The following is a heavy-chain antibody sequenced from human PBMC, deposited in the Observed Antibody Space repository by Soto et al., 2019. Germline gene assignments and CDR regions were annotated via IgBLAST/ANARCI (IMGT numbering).Heavy chain of an antibody. V-gene: IGHV1-69*01. CDR1: GGTFSSYA. J-gene: IGHJ4*02. CDR3: ARDPAGVVRGVAQALCDY. D-gene: IGHD3-10*01. Sequence: QVQLVQSGAEVKKPGSSVKVSCKASGGTFSSYAISWVRQAPGQGLEWMGGIIPLFGTANYAQKFQGRVTITADESTSTAYMELSSLRSEDTAVYYCARDPAGVVRGVAQALCDYWGQGTLVTVSS. CDR2: IIPLFGTA.